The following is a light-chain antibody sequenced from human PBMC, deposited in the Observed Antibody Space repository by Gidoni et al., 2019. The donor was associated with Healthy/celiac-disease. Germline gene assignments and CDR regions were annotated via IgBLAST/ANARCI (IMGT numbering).Light chain of an antibody. V-gene: IGKV3-11*01. CDR3: QQRSNWPWT. J-gene: IGKJ1*01. Sequence: EIVLTQSPATLSLSPGESATLACRASQSVSSYVAWYQQKPGQAPRLLIYDASTRATGIPARFSGSGSGTDFTLTISSLAPEDFAVYYCQQRSNWPWTFXHXTKVEIK. CDR2: DAS. CDR1: QSVSSY.